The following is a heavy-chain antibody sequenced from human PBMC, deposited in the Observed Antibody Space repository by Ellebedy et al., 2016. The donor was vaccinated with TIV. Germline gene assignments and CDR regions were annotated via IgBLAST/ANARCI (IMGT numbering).Heavy chain of an antibody. J-gene: IGHJ3*02. CDR2: ISSTGTTI. Sequence: GESLKISCVASGLTFDSYAMHWVRQAQGKGLEWVSYISSTGTTIYYADSVKGRFTISRDNAKISLYLQMHSLTAEDTAVYYCASGAYDIWGQGTMVTVSS. CDR1: GLTFDSYA. V-gene: IGHV3-48*03. CDR3: ASGAYDI.